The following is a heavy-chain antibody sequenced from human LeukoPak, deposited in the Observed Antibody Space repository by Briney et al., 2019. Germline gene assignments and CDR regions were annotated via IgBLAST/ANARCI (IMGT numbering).Heavy chain of an antibody. Sequence: GGSLRLSCAASGFTFSSYSMNWVRQAPGMGLEWVSNISTSSSTIYYADSVKGRFTISRDNGQNSLYLQMNSLRAEDSAVYYCARGSGSYSFNLLGFDPWGQGTQVTVSS. D-gene: IGHD1-26*01. CDR1: GFTFSSYS. J-gene: IGHJ5*02. CDR3: ARGSGSYSFNLLGFDP. CDR2: ISTSSSTI. V-gene: IGHV3-48*01.